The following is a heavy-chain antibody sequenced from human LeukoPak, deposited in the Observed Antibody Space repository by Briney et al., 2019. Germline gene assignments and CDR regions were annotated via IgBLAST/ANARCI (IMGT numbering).Heavy chain of an antibody. CDR2: IYTSGST. D-gene: IGHD1-26*01. J-gene: IGHJ2*01. V-gene: IGHV4-4*07. CDR1: GFTFSSYW. CDR3: ASAPVGSNDFDL. Sequence: GSLRLSCAASGFTFSSYWMSWVRQAPGKGLEWIGRIYTSGSTNYNPSLKSRVTMSVDTSKNHFSLRLSSVTAADTAVYYCASAPVGSNDFDLWGRGALVTVSS.